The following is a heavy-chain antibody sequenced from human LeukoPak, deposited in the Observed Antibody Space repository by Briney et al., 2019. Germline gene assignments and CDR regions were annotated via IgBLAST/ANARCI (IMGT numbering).Heavy chain of an antibody. CDR3: AKEGRSLQTY. D-gene: IGHD5-24*01. CDR2: IKQDESER. J-gene: IGHJ4*02. Sequence: GGSLRLSCVASGFSFSSYWLSWVRQAPGKGLEWVANIKQDESERQYVDSVKGRFTISRDNAKNSLYLQMNSLRVEDTAVYYCAKEGRSLQTYWGQGTLVTVSS. V-gene: IGHV3-7*03. CDR1: GFSFSSYW.